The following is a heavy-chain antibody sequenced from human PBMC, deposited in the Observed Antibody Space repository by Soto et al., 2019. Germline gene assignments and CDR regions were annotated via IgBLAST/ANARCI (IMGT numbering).Heavy chain of an antibody. Sequence: SETLSLTCAVYGGSFSGYYWSWIRQPPGKGLEWIGEINHSGGTNYNPSLKSRVTISIDTSKNQFSLKLGSVTAADTAVYYCARGRVVVAATRYYYYYYGMDVWGQGTTVTVS. D-gene: IGHD2-15*01. CDR3: ARGRVVVAATRYYYYYYGMDV. CDR1: GGSFSGYY. V-gene: IGHV4-34*01. CDR2: INHSGGT. J-gene: IGHJ6*02.